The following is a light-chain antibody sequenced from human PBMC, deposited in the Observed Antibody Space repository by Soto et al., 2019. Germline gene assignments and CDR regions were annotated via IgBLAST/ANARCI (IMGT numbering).Light chain of an antibody. CDR3: QQYNTFWT. CDR2: DVS. CDR1: QSISTW. Sequence: DIKMTQSPSTLSASVGDRVTITCRASQSISTWLAWYQQKPGKAPKLLIYDVSNLESGVPLRFSGSGSGTEYTLTISSLQPDDVATYYCQQYNTFWTFGQGTKVDI. J-gene: IGKJ1*01. V-gene: IGKV1-5*01.